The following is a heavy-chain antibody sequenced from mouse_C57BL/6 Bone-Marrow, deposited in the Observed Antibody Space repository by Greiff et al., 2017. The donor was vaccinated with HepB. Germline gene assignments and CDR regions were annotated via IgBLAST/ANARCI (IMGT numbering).Heavy chain of an antibody. J-gene: IGHJ3*01. CDR3: TTFLPVFAY. CDR1: GFNIKDDY. V-gene: IGHV14-4*01. Sequence: EVQLQQSGAELVRPGASVKLSSTASGFNIKDDYMHWVKQRPEQGLEWIGWIDPENGDTEYASKFQGKATITADTSSNTAYLQLSSLTSEDTAVYYCTTFLPVFAYWGQGTLVTVSA. D-gene: IGHD2-10*01. CDR2: IDPENGDT.